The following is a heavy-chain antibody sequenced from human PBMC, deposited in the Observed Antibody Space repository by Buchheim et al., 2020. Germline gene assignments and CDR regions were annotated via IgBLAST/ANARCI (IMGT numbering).Heavy chain of an antibody. V-gene: IGHV3-33*06. D-gene: IGHD3-10*01. CDR1: GFTFSSYG. J-gene: IGHJ4*02. CDR3: AKLATAFVRRGFFDY. CDR2: IWHDGSTQ. Sequence: QVQLVESGGGVVQPGRSLRLSCAASGFTFSSYGIHWVRQAPGKGLEWVAGIWHDGSTQYYGDSVKGRFAISRDNSRNTLYLQMNSLRAEDTAVYYCAKLATAFVRRGFFDYWGQGTL.